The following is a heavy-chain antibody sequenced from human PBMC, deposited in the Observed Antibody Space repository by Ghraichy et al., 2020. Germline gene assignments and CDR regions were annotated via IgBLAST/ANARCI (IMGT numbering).Heavy chain of an antibody. Sequence: SETLSLTCTISGGSISSGTYYWAWIRQPPGKGLEWIGNIYYSGTTYYNPSLKSRVTISVDTSKKQFSLRLSSVTATDTAVYYCARTRVGATSDYWGQGTLVTVSS. V-gene: IGHV4-39*01. CDR1: GGSISSGTYY. CDR3: ARTRVGATSDY. D-gene: IGHD1-26*01. J-gene: IGHJ4*02. CDR2: IYYSGTT.